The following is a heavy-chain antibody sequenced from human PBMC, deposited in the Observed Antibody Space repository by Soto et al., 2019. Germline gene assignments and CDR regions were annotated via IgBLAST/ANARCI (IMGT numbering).Heavy chain of an antibody. CDR3: ARDPPLYTAYYMDV. CDR1: GFTFSSYG. CDR2: IWYDGSNK. V-gene: IGHV3-33*01. D-gene: IGHD5-18*01. Sequence: ESGGGVVQPGRSLRLSCAASGFTFSSYGMHWVRQAPGKGLEWVAVIWYDGSNKYYADSVKGRFTISRDNSKNTLYLQMNSLRAEDTAVYYCARDPPLYTAYYMDVWGKGTTVTVSS. J-gene: IGHJ6*03.